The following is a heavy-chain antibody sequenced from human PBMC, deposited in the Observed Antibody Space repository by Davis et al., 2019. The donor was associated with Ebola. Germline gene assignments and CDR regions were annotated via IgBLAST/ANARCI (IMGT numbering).Heavy chain of an antibody. D-gene: IGHD3-16*02. CDR2: INAGNGNT. CDR1: GYTFTSYA. CDR3: ARDRSTFGGVIAIEYYFDY. Sequence: AASVKVSCKASGYTFTSYAMHWVRQAPGQRLEWMGWINAGNGNTKYSQKFQGRVTITRDTSASTAYMELSSLRSEDTAVYYCARDRSTFGGVIAIEYYFDYWGQGTLVTVSS. V-gene: IGHV1-3*01. J-gene: IGHJ4*02.